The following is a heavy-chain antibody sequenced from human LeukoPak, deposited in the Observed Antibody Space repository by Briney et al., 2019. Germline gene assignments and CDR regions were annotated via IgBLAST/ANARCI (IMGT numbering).Heavy chain of an antibody. CDR3: ARGSDYYDSSGFPRIAFDI. Sequence: PSETLSLTCTVSGGSIRSYYWSWIRQPPGKGLEWIGYIYYSGSTNYNPSLKSRVTISVDTSKNQFSLKLSSVTAADTAVYYCARGSDYYDSSGFPRIAFDIWGQGTMVTVSS. V-gene: IGHV4-59*01. J-gene: IGHJ3*02. D-gene: IGHD3-22*01. CDR2: IYYSGST. CDR1: GGSIRSYY.